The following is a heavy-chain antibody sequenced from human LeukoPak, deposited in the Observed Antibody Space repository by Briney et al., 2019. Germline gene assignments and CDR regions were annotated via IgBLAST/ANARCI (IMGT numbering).Heavy chain of an antibody. CDR1: GGSISSYY. CDR3: ARDSFSYFDY. D-gene: IGHD3-16*01. V-gene: IGHV4-59*01. Sequence: SETLSLTCTGSGGSISSYYWSWIRQPPGKGLEWIGYIYYSGSTNYNPSLKSRVTISVDTSKNQFSLKLSSVTAADTAVYYCARDSFSYFDYWGQGTLVTVSS. CDR2: IYYSGST. J-gene: IGHJ4*02.